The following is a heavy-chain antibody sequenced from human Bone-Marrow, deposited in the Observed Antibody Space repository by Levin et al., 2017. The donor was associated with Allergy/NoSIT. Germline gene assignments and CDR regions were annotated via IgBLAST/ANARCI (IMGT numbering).Heavy chain of an antibody. V-gene: IGHV4-31*02. CDR2: IYYSGST. CDR1: GGSITDYY. D-gene: IGHD2-2*01. J-gene: IGHJ5*02. CDR3: ARERGLCSSSSCYLGRFDP. Sequence: SETLSLTCSVSGGSITDYYWSWIRQHPGKGLEWIGYIYYSGSTYYNPSLKGRVSISVDTAKNQFSLKLSSVNAADTAVYYCARERGLCSSSSCYLGRFDPWGQGTLVTVSS.